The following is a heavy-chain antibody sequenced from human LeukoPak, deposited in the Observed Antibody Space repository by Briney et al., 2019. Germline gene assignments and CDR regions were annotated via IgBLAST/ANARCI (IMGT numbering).Heavy chain of an antibody. Sequence: ASVKVSCKASGYTFTGYYMHWVRQAPGQGLEWMGWINPNSGGTNYAQKFQGRVTMTRDTSISTAYMELSRLRSDDTAVYYCARDGYCSSTSCQISGIVDWGQGTLVTVSS. CDR2: INPNSGGT. CDR1: GYTFTGYY. CDR3: ARDGYCSSTSCQISGIVD. D-gene: IGHD2-2*03. V-gene: IGHV1-2*02. J-gene: IGHJ4*02.